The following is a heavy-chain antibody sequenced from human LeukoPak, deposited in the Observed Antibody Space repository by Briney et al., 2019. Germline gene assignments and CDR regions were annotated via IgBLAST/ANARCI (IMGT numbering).Heavy chain of an antibody. CDR1: GFTFSSYW. CDR2: ISGSGGST. Sequence: GGSLRLSCAASGFTFSSYWMHWVRQAPGKGLEWVSAISGSGGSTYYADSVKGRFTISRDNSKNTLYLQMNSLRAEDTAVYYCAKPGRGVTPRIYFDYWGQGTLVTVSS. V-gene: IGHV3-23*01. J-gene: IGHJ4*02. CDR3: AKPGRGVTPRIYFDY. D-gene: IGHD4-23*01.